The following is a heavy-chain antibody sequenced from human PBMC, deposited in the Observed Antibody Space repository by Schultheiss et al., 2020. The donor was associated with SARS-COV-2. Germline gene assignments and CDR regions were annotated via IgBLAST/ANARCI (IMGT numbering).Heavy chain of an antibody. D-gene: IGHD2-21*01. CDR3: ARVDGGDGAFDI. Sequence: SETLSLTCAVYGGSFSGYYWSWIRQPAGKGLEWIGRIYTSGSTNSNPSLESRVTISVDRSKNQFSLKLSSVTAADTAVYYCARVDGGDGAFDIWGQGTMVTVSS. V-gene: IGHV4-59*10. CDR1: GGSFSGYY. J-gene: IGHJ3*02. CDR2: IYTSGST.